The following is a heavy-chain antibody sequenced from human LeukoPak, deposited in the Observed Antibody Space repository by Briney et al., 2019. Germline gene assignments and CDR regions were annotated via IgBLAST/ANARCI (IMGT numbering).Heavy chain of an antibody. CDR1: GFIFSSYA. D-gene: IGHD2/OR15-2a*01. CDR2: ISYDGSNK. J-gene: IGHJ6*02. Sequence: GGSLRLSWAGSGFIFSSYAMHWVRQAPGKGLEGVAVISYDGSNKYYADSVKGRFTIPRDNSKTTLYLQMNSMRAADTAVYYCTRDMTPHDYFLYYYYGMDVWGQGTTVTVSS. CDR3: TRDMTPHDYFLYYYYGMDV. V-gene: IGHV3-30*04.